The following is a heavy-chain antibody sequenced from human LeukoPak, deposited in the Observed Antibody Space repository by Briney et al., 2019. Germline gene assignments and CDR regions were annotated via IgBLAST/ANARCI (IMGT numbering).Heavy chain of an antibody. Sequence: PGGSLRLSCAASGFTFSSYWMSWVRQAPGKGLEWVANIKQDGSEKYYVDSVKGRFTISRDNSKNTLYLQMNSLRAEDTAVYYCARAYDSSGYYSYYYYGMDVWGQGTTVTVSS. V-gene: IGHV3-7*01. CDR3: ARAYDSSGYYSYYYYGMDV. J-gene: IGHJ6*02. D-gene: IGHD3-22*01. CDR2: IKQDGSEK. CDR1: GFTFSSYW.